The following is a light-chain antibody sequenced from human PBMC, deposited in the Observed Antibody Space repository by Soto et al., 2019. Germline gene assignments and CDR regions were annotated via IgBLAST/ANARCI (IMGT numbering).Light chain of an antibody. J-gene: IGKJ5*01. V-gene: IGKV1-39*01. CDR3: QQSYSTPIT. CDR1: QSISSY. Sequence: DIQMTQSKSSLSASVGDRVTITCRASQSISSYLNWYQQKPGKAPKLLIYAASSLQSGVPSRFSGSGSGTDFTLTISSLQPEDFATYYCQQSYSTPITFGHVARLEIK. CDR2: AAS.